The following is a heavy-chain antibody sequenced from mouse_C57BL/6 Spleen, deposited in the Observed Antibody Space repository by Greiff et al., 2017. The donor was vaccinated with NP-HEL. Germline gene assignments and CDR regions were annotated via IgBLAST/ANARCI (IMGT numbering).Heavy chain of an antibody. CDR2: IDPENGDT. CDR3: TTGYI. V-gene: IGHV14-4*01. D-gene: IGHD3-1*01. Sequence: EVQLQQSGAELVRPGASVKLSCTASGFNIKDDFIHWVKQRPEQGLEWIGWIDPENGDTEYASKFQDKATLTTDPSSKTAYLQFRSLTSEDTAVYYCTTGYIWGQGTTLTVSS. J-gene: IGHJ2*01. CDR1: GFNIKDDF.